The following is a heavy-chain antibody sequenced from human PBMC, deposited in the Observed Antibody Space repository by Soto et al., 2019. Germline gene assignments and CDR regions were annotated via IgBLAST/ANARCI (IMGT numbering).Heavy chain of an antibody. V-gene: IGHV3-23*01. CDR1: GFNFRSYA. CDR2: ISGSGGTS. Sequence: DVELSESGGGLVQPGGSLRLSCAASGFNFRSYAMSWVRRAPGKGLEWVSAISGSGGTSYFADSVRGRFTISRDNSKNTLNLQLSSLRVEYTDEYFCAKGRGSSWTIDYWGHGTLVTVSS. D-gene: IGHD6-13*01. J-gene: IGHJ4*01. CDR3: AKGRGSSWTIDY.